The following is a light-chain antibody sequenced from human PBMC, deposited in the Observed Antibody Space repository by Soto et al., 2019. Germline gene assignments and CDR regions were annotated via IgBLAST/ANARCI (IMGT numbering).Light chain of an antibody. J-gene: IGKJ5*01. V-gene: IGKV3-15*01. CDR3: QQYNNWPPIT. CDR2: GAS. CDR1: QRVSSN. Sequence: EIVMTQSPATLSESPGERATLSCRASQRVSSNLAWYQQKPGQAPRLLIYGASTRATGIPARFSGSGSGTEFTLTISSLQSEGFAVYYCQQYNNWPPITFGQGTRLEIK.